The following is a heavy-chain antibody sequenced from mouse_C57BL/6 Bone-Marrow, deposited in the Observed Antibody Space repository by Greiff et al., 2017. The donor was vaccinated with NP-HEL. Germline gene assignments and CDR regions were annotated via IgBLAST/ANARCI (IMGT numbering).Heavy chain of an antibody. D-gene: IGHD2-3*01. CDR1: GYTFTDYE. CDR2: IDPETGGT. J-gene: IGHJ4*01. CDR3: TRDDGYPYYAMDY. Sequence: VKLQQSGAELVRPGASVTLSCKASGYTFTDYEMHWVKQTPVHGLEWIGAIDPETGGTAYNQKFKGKAILTADKSSSTAYMELRSLTSEDSAVYYCTRDDGYPYYAMDYWGQGTSVTVSS. V-gene: IGHV1-15*01.